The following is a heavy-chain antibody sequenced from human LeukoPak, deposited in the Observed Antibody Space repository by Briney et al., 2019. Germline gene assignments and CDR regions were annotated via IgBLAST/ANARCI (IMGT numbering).Heavy chain of an antibody. CDR1: GFTFSSYS. D-gene: IGHD6-13*01. Sequence: PGGSLRLSCAASGFTFSSYSMNWVRQAPGKGLEWVSSISSGSSYIYYADSVKGRFTISRDNAKNSLYLQMNSLRAEDTAVYYCARVRPSSSWYDRAYYFDYWGQGTLVTVSS. CDR3: ARVRPSSSWYDRAYYFDY. CDR2: ISSGSSYI. J-gene: IGHJ4*02. V-gene: IGHV3-21*01.